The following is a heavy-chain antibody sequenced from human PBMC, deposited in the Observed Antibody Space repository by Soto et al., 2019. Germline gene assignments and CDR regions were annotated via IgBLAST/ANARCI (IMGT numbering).Heavy chain of an antibody. J-gene: IGHJ5*02. D-gene: IGHD2-2*01. CDR3: AREACSTTSCRRSRRAWFDP. CDR2: INPNSGGT. CDR1: GYTLTCKY. Sequence: GASVKVSCTASGYTLTCKYMRWVRQAPEQGLEWIGSINPNSGGTHYAQKFQGWPTMTRDTSISTAYMELSRLRSDDTAVYYCAREACSTTSCRRSRRAWFDPWGQGTLVTVSS. V-gene: IGHV1-2*04.